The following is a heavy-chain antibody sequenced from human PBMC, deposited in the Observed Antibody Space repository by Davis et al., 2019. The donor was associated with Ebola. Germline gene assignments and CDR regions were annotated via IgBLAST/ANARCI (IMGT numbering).Heavy chain of an antibody. J-gene: IGHJ6*02. D-gene: IGHD2-2*01. CDR1: GFTFSSYE. CDR2: ISSSGSTI. CDR3: ARVSGCSSTSCFYYYYGMDV. Sequence: GESLKISCAASGFTFSSYEMNWVRQAPGKGLEWVSYISSSGSTIYYADSVKGRFTISRDNAKNSLYLQMNSLRAEDTAVYHCARVSGCSSTSCFYYYYGMDVWGQGTTVTVSS. V-gene: IGHV3-48*03.